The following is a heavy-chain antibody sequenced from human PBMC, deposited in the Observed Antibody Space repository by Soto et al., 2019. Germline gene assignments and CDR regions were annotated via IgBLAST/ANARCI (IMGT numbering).Heavy chain of an antibody. J-gene: IGHJ5*02. D-gene: IGHD1-7*01. CDR3: ARDRFPLGKRLITGTTSYWFDP. V-gene: IGHV1-18*01. CDR2: ISAYNGNT. CDR1: GYTFTSYG. Sequence: GASVKVSCKASGYTFTSYGISWVRQAPGQGLEWMGWISAYNGNTNYAQKLQGRVTMTTDTSTSTAYMELRSLRSDDTAVYYCARDRFPLGKRLITGTTSYWFDPWGQGTLVTVSS.